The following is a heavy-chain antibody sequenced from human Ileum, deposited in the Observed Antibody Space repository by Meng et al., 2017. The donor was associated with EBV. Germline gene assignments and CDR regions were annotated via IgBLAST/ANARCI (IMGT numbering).Heavy chain of an antibody. Sequence: QVQLQRWGAGLLKPSEPLSLTCAVYGGFFSGYYWSWIRQSPGKGLEWIGEINHSGSTNYNPSLKSRVTISVDTSKNQFSLKLTSVTAADTAVYYCAREARSSGYHPGIGPWGQGTLVTVFS. CDR3: AREARSSGYHPGIGP. V-gene: IGHV4-34*02. J-gene: IGHJ5*02. CDR1: GGFFSGYY. D-gene: IGHD3-22*01. CDR2: INHSGST.